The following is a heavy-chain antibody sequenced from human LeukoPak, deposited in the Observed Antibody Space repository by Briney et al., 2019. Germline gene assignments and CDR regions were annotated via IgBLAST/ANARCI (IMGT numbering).Heavy chain of an antibody. D-gene: IGHD1-1*01. CDR1: GFTFSFYW. CDR2: ISGSGSTI. CDR3: AKDRDWNDDDNAFDV. V-gene: IGHV3-48*04. J-gene: IGHJ3*01. Sequence: PGGSLRLSCGASGFTFSFYWMTWVRQAPGKGLEWVSYISGSGSTIYYADSVKGRFTISRDNAKNSLYLQMNSLRAEDTAVYYCAKDRDWNDDDNAFDVWGQGTMVTVSS.